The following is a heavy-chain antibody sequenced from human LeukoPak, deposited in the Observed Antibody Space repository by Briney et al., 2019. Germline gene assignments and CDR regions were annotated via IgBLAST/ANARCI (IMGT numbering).Heavy chain of an antibody. J-gene: IGHJ5*02. CDR3: AAVGCSGGSCYWFDP. CDR2: IVVGSGNT. Sequence: ASVKLCCKASGFTFTSSAVQWMRQARGQRLEWIGWIVVGSGNTNYAQKFQERVTITRDMSTSTAYMELSSLGSEDTAVYYCAAVGCSGGSCYWFDPWGQGTLVTVSS. D-gene: IGHD2-15*01. CDR1: GFTFTSSA. V-gene: IGHV1-58*01.